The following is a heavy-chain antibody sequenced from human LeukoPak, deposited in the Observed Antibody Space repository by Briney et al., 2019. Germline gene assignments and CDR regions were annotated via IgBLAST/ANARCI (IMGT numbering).Heavy chain of an antibody. CDR1: GGSFSGYY. Sequence: SETLSLTCTVSGGSFSGYYWSWIRQSPEKGLEWIGYIYYSGSTNYNPSLKGRVTISLDRSENQFSLKLSSVTAADTAVYYCARHYGDYENYFDPWGQGTLVTVSS. D-gene: IGHD4-17*01. J-gene: IGHJ5*02. CDR3: ARHYGDYENYFDP. V-gene: IGHV4-59*01. CDR2: IYYSGST.